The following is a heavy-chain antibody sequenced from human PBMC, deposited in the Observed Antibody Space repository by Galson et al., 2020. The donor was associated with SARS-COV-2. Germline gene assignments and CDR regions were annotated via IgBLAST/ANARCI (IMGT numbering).Heavy chain of an antibody. CDR2: ISYDGSNK. J-gene: IGHJ4*02. CDR3: ARSQGYFGSFDY. D-gene: IGHD3-22*01. Sequence: GGSLRLSCAASGFTFSSYGMHWVRQAPGKGLEWVAVISYDGSNKYYADSVKGRFTISRDNSKNTLYLQMNSLRAEDTAVYYCARSQGYFGSFDYWGQGTLVTVSS. CDR1: GFTFSSYG. V-gene: IGHV3-30*03.